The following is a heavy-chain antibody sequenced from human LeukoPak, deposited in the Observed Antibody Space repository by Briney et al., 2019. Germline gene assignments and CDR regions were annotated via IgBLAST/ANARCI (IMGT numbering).Heavy chain of an antibody. V-gene: IGHV1-24*01. Sequence: ASVTVSFKVSGYTLTELSMHWVRQAPGKGREWMGGFDPEDGETIYAQKFQGRVTMTEDTSTDTAYMELSSLRSEDTAVYYCATLYGSGSYQHFDYWGQGTLVTVSS. J-gene: IGHJ4*02. D-gene: IGHD3-10*01. CDR3: ATLYGSGSYQHFDY. CDR1: GYTLTELS. CDR2: FDPEDGET.